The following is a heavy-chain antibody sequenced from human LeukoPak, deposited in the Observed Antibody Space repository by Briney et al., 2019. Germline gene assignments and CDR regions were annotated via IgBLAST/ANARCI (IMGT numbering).Heavy chain of an antibody. CDR3: ARSRQYSNYPDY. D-gene: IGHD4-11*01. Sequence: ASVQVSCNASGYTFTSYGISWVRQAPGQGLEWMGWISAYNGNTNYAQKLQGRVTMTTDTSTSTAYMELRSLRSDDTAVYYCARSRQYSNYPDYWGQGTLVTVSS. J-gene: IGHJ4*02. CDR2: ISAYNGNT. CDR1: GYTFTSYG. V-gene: IGHV1-18*01.